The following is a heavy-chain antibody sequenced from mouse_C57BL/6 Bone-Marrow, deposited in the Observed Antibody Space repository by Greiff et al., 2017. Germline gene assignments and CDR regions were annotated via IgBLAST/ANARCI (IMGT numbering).Heavy chain of an antibody. J-gene: IGHJ2*01. CDR1: GFSFSSYG. D-gene: IGHD2-3*01. V-gene: IGHV5-6*01. Sequence: EVMLVESGGDLVKPGGSLTLSCAASGFSFSSYGMSWVRQTPDKRLELVATISSGGSYPYYPDSVKGRFTISRVNAKNTPYLQRCSMTSEDTAMYCCARLGFYDGYFDYWGQGPTLTVSS. CDR3: ARLGFYDGYFDY. CDR2: ISSGGSYP.